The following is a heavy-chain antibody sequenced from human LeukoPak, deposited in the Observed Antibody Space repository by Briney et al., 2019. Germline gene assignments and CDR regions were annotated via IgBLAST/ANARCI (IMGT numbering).Heavy chain of an antibody. Sequence: GGSLRLSCAASGFTFSSYAMSWVRQAPGEGPEWVSTITENGDRSYYTDSVKGRFTISRDISKNTLYLQMNRLRAEDTAVYYCAKGLPVSDFWSGNGYYYGMDVWGQGTTVTVS. CDR2: ITENGDRS. J-gene: IGHJ6*02. CDR1: GFTFSSYA. V-gene: IGHV3-23*01. D-gene: IGHD3-3*01. CDR3: AKGLPVSDFWSGNGYYYGMDV.